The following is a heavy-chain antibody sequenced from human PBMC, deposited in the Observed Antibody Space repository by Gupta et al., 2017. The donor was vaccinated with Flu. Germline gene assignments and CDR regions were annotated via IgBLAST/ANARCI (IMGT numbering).Heavy chain of an antibody. V-gene: IGHV3-74*01. J-gene: IGHJ5*02. CDR3: SRLNEADDL. CDR2: INGDGSSI. CDR1: GFSFSSYW. D-gene: IGHD6-13*01. Sequence: EVQLVESGGDLVQPGGSRRLSCAASGFSFSSYWIHWVRQAPGKGLEWVSRINGDGSSINYADSVKGRFTTSRDNAKNTLYLQMNSLRAEDTAVYYCSRLNEADDLWGHGTLVTVSS.